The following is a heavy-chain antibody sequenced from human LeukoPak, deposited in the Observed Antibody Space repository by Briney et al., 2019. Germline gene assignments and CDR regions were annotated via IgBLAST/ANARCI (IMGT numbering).Heavy chain of an antibody. Sequence: GGSLRLSCAASEFTFSTRWMSWVRQAPGKGLAWVANIKEDGSVKHYVDSVKGRFTISRDNAKNSLYLQMNSLSGDDTAIYYCATSSGYTYGDYAFDIWGQGTKVTVSS. CDR3: ATSSGYTYGDYAFDI. CDR1: EFTFSTRW. D-gene: IGHD5-18*01. J-gene: IGHJ3*02. CDR2: IKEDGSVK. V-gene: IGHV3-7*01.